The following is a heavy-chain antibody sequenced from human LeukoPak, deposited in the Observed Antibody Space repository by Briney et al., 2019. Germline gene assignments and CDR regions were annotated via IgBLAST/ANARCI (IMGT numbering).Heavy chain of an antibody. D-gene: IGHD3-22*01. CDR1: GFTFSSYA. J-gene: IGHJ4*02. CDR3: AKDRDYYDSSGYYLTFDY. Sequence: GGSLRLFCAASGFTFSSYAMSWVRQAPGKGLEWVSAISGSGGSTYYADSVKGRFTISRDNSKNTLYLQMNSLRAEDTAVYYCAKDRDYYDSSGYYLTFDYWGQGTLVTVSS. V-gene: IGHV3-23*01. CDR2: ISGSGGST.